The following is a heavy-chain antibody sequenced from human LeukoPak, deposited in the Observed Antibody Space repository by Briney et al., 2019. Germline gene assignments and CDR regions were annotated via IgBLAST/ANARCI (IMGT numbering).Heavy chain of an antibody. V-gene: IGHV4-61*01. CDR3: ARVEGTISYYYYMDV. CDR1: SASISSGSYY. D-gene: IGHD3-3*01. Sequence: SETLSLTCTVSSASISSGSYYWSWLRQPPGKGLEWIGYIYYSGSTNYNPSLKSRVTISVDTSKNQFSLKLSSVTAADTAVYYCARVEGTISYYYYMDVWGKGTTVTVSS. CDR2: IYYSGST. J-gene: IGHJ6*03.